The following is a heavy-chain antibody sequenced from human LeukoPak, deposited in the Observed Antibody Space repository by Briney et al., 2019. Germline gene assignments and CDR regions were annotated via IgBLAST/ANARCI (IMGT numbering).Heavy chain of an antibody. CDR2: FCYSEST. Sequence: TSETLSLTCTVSGGSISNSNYCWGWIRQSPGKGLEWIGSFCYSESTHYNPSLKSRITISVDTSKNQFSLKLRFVTAADTAVYFCATGGGMAVSHIWGQGTLVTVSS. CDR3: ATGGGMAVSHI. D-gene: IGHD6-19*01. CDR1: GGSISNSNYC. J-gene: IGHJ4*02. V-gene: IGHV4-39*01.